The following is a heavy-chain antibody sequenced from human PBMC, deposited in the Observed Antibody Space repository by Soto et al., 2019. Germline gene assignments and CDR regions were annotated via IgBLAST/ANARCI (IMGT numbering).Heavy chain of an antibody. V-gene: IGHV3-33*01. CDR3: AIARVADSSLDH. D-gene: IGHD3-3*01. J-gene: IGHJ4*01. CDR1: GFTFSSYG. Sequence: GGSLRLSCEASGFTFSSYGMHWVRQAPGKGLEWVAVIWYDGSNKYYADSVKGRFTIFRDNSENTLFLHMNSPRADDTAVYYCAIARVADSSLDHWGQGILVTVSS. CDR2: IWYDGSNK.